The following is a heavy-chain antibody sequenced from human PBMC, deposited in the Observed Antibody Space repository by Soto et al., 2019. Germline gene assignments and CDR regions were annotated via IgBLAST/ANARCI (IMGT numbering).Heavy chain of an antibody. CDR2: INHSGST. CDR3: TRDTYGGGI. J-gene: IGHJ3*02. D-gene: IGHD2-21*01. V-gene: IGHV4-34*01. Sequence: PSEPLSLTSAVYGGSFSDYYWSWIRQPPGKGLEWIGEINHSGSTNYNPSLKSRVTISVDTSKNQFSLRLSSVTTAYTAVYYCTRDTYGGGIWGQGTMVTVS. CDR1: GGSFSDYY.